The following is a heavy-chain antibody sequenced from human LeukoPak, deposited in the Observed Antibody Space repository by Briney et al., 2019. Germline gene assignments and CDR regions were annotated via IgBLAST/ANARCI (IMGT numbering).Heavy chain of an antibody. CDR2: INPNSGGT. CDR1: GYTFTSYG. D-gene: IGHD5-12*01. CDR3: ARSPWLYYFDY. J-gene: IGHJ4*02. Sequence: ASVKVSCKASGYTFTSYGISWVRQAPGQGLEWMGWINPNSGGTNYAQKFQGRVTMTRDTSISTAYMELSRLRSDDTAVYYCARSPWLYYFDYWGQGTLVTVSS. V-gene: IGHV1-2*02.